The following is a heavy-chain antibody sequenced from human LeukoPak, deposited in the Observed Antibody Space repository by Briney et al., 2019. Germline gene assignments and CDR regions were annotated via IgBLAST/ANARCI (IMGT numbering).Heavy chain of an antibody. CDR2: INSDGSST. D-gene: IGHD1-7*01. V-gene: IGHV3-74*01. Sequence: PGGSLRLSCAASGFTFSSYWMHWVRHALGKGLGWVSRINSDGSSTNYAESVKGRFTISRDNAKNALYLQMNSLRAEDTAVYYCARDPYGTTSLWGQGTLVTVSS. CDR3: ARDPYGTTSL. CDR1: GFTFSSYW. J-gene: IGHJ4*02.